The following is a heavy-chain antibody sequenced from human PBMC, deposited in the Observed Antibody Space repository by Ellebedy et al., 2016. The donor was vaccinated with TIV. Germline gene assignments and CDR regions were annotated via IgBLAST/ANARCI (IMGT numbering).Heavy chain of an antibody. CDR2: IKQDGSEK. CDR1: GFTFSSYW. V-gene: IGHV3-7*01. J-gene: IGHJ6*03. CDR3: ARRIKRYNWNDVVSAYYYYMDV. D-gene: IGHD1-1*01. Sequence: GESLKISXAASGFTFSSYWMSWVRQAPGKGLEWVANIKQDGSEKYYVDSVKGRFTISRDNAKNSLYLQMNSLRAEDTAVYYCARRIKRYNWNDVVSAYYYYMDVWGKGTTVTVSS.